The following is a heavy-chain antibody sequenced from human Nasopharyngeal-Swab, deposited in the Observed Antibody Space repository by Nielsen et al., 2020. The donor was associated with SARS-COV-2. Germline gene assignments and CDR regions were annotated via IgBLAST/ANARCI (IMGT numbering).Heavy chain of an antibody. V-gene: IGHV3-74*01. CDR3: ATAGNYRFDN. D-gene: IGHD3-16*02. Sequence: GESLKISCAASGFNFSYSWMHWLRQDPGKGLVWVARMNSDGSTINYGDSVMGRFIISRDNAKNMLYLQMYSLRAEDTAVYYCATAGNYRFDNWGHGTLVTVSS. J-gene: IGHJ4*01. CDR2: MNSDGSTI. CDR1: GFNFSYSW.